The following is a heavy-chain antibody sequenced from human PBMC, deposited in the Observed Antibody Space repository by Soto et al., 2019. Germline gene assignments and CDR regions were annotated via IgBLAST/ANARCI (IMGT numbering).Heavy chain of an antibody. Sequence: ASVKVSCKTSGFTLTSYYIHWVRQAPGQGLEWMGIINPKGGSTSYAQKFQGRVTMTRDTSTSTVYMEVSSLRSEDTAVYYCARTPGYTDRNCFDDWGQGTLVTVSS. CDR1: GFTLTSYY. V-gene: IGHV1-46*01. CDR2: INPKGGST. J-gene: IGHJ4*02. D-gene: IGHD2-2*02. CDR3: ARTPGYTDRNCFDD.